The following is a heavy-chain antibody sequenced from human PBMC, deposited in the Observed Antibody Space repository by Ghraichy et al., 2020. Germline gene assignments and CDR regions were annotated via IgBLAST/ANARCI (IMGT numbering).Heavy chain of an antibody. CDR3: ARTRSSGYYYYFDY. D-gene: IGHD3-22*01. Sequence: GGSLRLSCAASGFTFSSYAMSWVRQAPGKGLEWVSAISGSGGSTYYADSVKGRFTISRDNSKNTLYLQMNSLRAEDTAVYYCARTRSSGYYYYFDYWGQGTLVTVSS. V-gene: IGHV3-23*01. CDR1: GFTFSSYA. J-gene: IGHJ4*02. CDR2: ISGSGGST.